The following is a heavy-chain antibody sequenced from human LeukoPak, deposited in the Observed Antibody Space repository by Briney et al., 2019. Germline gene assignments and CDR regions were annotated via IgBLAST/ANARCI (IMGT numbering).Heavy chain of an antibody. CDR2: IIPIFGTA. V-gene: IGHV1-69*13. Sequence: SVKVSCKASGGTFSSYAISWVRQAPGQGLEWMGGIIPIFGTANYAQKFQGRVTITADESTSAAYMELSSLRSEDTAVYYCARDHAGPAAFDIWGQGTMVTVSS. CDR3: ARDHAGPAAFDI. J-gene: IGHJ3*02. CDR1: GGTFSSYA.